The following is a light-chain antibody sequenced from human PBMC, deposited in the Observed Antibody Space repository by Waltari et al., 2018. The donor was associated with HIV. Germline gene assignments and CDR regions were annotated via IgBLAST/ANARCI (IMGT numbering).Light chain of an antibody. V-gene: IGLV2-8*01. Sequence: QSALTQPPSASGSPGQSVTISCTRTSNDVGAYDYVSWYQQHPGRPPKLLIYEVTKRPSGVPDGCSGSKSGNKASLTVSGLQDADDGHDYCALYVDHDAVFFGGGTTLTVL. J-gene: IGLJ2*01. CDR3: ALYVDHDAVF. CDR2: EVT. CDR1: SNDVGAYDY.